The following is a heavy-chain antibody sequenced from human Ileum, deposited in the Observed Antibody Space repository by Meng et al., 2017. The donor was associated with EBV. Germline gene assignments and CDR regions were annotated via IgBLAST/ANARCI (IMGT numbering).Heavy chain of an antibody. D-gene: IGHD3-22*01. CDR2: TSHSGST. CDR1: GGSISRSDW. J-gene: IGHJ4*02. V-gene: IGHV4-4*02. Sequence: LQAEGQELVKPWGTLSLPCAVSGGSISRSDWWSWVRQPPGKGLEWIGETSHSGSTNYSPSLKSRVTISLDKSKNQLSLKLNSVTAADTAVYYCASSDYYRSDYWGQGTLVTVSS. CDR3: ASSDYYRSDY.